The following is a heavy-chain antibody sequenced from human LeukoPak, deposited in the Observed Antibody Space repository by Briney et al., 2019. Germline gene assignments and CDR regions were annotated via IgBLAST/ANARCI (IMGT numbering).Heavy chain of an antibody. Sequence: SGGSLRLSCAASGFTLSSYAMTWVRQAPGKGLEWVSSISDRDHNTYYADSVKGRFTISRDNSKNTLYLQMNSLRAEDTAVYYCAKGGLSRAGLDFWGQGTLVTVSS. CDR1: GFTLSSYA. CDR3: AKGGLSRAGLDF. J-gene: IGHJ4*02. V-gene: IGHV3-23*01. CDR2: ISDRDHNT. D-gene: IGHD5/OR15-5a*01.